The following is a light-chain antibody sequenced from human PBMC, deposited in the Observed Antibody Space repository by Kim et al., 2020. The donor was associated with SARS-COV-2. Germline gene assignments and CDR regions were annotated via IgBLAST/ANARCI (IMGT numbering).Light chain of an antibody. CDR3: NSRDSSGNHLV. Sequence: ALGQTVSITCHGDSLRSYYASWYQQQPGQAPVLVIYGKNNRPSGIPDRFSGSSSGNTASLTITGAQAEDEADYYCNSRDSSGNHLVFGGGTKVTVL. J-gene: IGLJ3*02. CDR2: GKN. CDR1: SLRSYY. V-gene: IGLV3-19*01.